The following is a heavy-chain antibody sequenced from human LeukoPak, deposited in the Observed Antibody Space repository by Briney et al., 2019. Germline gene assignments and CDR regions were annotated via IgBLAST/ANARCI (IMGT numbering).Heavy chain of an antibody. CDR2: INPNSGGT. Sequence: ASVKVSCKASGYTFTGYYMHWVRQAPGQGLEWMGWINPNSGGTNYAQKFQGRVTMTRDTSISTAYMELSRLRSDDTAVYYCARGSKVACSFFPRPWDIWGQGTMVTVSS. V-gene: IGHV1-2*02. J-gene: IGHJ3*02. D-gene: IGHD6-19*01. CDR3: ARGSKVACSFFPRPWDI. CDR1: GYTFTGYY.